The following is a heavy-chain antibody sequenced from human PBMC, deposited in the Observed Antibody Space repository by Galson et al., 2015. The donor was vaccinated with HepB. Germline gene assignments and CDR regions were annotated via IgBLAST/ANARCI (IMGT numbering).Heavy chain of an antibody. V-gene: IGHV3-21*01. D-gene: IGHD2-21*01. CDR3: AKDANILVVPFPILDY. CDR2: IDSTSTYI. J-gene: IGHJ4*02. CDR1: GFTFNKYN. Sequence: SLRLSCAASGFTFNKYNMNWFRQAPGKGLEWVSSIDSTSTYIYYADSVKGRFTISRENSNNTLYLQMNSLTAEDTAVYYCAKDANILVVPFPILDYWGQGTLVTVSS.